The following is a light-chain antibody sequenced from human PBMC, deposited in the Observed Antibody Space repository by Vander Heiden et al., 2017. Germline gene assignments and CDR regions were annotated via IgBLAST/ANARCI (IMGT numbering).Light chain of an antibody. Sequence: SYELTQPPSVSVSPGQTARITCPGDALPKQYAFWYQQKPGQAPVLVMYKDSERPSGIPDRFSGSSSGTTVTLTISGVQAEDEADYYCQSADSSGADVVFGGGTKLTVL. J-gene: IGLJ2*01. CDR3: QSADSSGADVV. CDR1: ALPKQY. V-gene: IGLV3-25*03. CDR2: KDS.